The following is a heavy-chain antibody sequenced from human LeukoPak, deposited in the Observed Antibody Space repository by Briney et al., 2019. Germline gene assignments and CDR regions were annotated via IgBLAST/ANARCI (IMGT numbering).Heavy chain of an antibody. CDR2: IRYDGSNK. V-gene: IGHV3-30*02. Sequence: PGGSLRLSCAASGFTFSSYGMHWVRQAPGKGLEWVAFIRYDGSNKYYADSVKGRFTISRDNSKNTLYLQMNSLRAEDTAVYYCAKEGGWGFVYGDGPGLFDYWGQGTLVTVSS. J-gene: IGHJ4*02. CDR3: AKEGGWGFVYGDGPGLFDY. CDR1: GFTFSSYG. D-gene: IGHD4-17*01.